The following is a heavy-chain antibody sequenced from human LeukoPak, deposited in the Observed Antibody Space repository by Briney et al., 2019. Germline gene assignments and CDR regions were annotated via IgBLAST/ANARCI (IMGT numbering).Heavy chain of an antibody. CDR2: INPNSGGT. CDR1: GYTFTGDY. Sequence: ASVKVSCKASGYTFTGDYMHWVRQAPGQGLGWMGWINPNSGGTNYAQKFQGRVTMTRDTSISTAYMELSRLRSDDTAVYYCARGRIQLWLSSGFDYWGQGTLVTVSS. V-gene: IGHV1-2*02. D-gene: IGHD5-18*01. J-gene: IGHJ4*02. CDR3: ARGRIQLWLSSGFDY.